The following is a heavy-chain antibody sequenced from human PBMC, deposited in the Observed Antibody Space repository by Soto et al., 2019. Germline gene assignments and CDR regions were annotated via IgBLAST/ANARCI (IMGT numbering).Heavy chain of an antibody. CDR3: TRDRTRSGSILGFYGMDV. CDR2: TYHRSKWAS. V-gene: IGHV6-1*01. Sequence: PSQTLSLTCAISGDRVSSNNAVWNWVRQSPTRGLEWLGRTYHRSKWASDYPLSVKSRIIITPDTSKNLVSLQLNSVTPEDTAVYYCTRDRTRSGSILGFYGMDVWGQGTTVTVSS. J-gene: IGHJ6*02. CDR1: GDRVSSNNAV. D-gene: IGHD3-16*01.